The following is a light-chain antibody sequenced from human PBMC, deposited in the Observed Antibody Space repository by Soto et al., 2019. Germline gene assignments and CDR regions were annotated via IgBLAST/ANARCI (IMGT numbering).Light chain of an antibody. Sequence: QLVLTQSSSASASLGSSVKLTCTLSSGHSSYIIAWHQQQPGKAPRYLMKLEGSGSYNQGSGVPDRFSGSSSGADRYLTISTLQSEDEADYYCETWDSNTRVFGGGTQLTV. CDR2: LEGSGSY. V-gene: IGLV4-60*03. CDR3: ETWDSNTRV. J-gene: IGLJ2*01. CDR1: SGHSSYI.